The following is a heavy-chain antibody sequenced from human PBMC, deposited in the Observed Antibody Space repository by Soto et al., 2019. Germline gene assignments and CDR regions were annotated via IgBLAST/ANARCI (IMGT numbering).Heavy chain of an antibody. D-gene: IGHD3-16*01. CDR1: GYIFVNYV. CDR2: ISPYTGNT. Sequence: QVQLVQSGDEVKKPGASVKVSCKASGYIFVNYVIAWVRQAPGQGLEWMGWISPYTGNTHSATKVQGRLTMTTDTSPSTAYMSLGRLTADDTAWYYWVIVDNYVPTTPPDDWDQATTVTLS. CDR3: VIVDNYVPTTPPDD. V-gene: IGHV1-18*01. J-gene: IGHJ6*02.